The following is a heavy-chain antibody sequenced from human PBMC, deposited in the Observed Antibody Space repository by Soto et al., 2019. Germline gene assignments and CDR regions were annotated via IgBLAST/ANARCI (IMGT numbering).Heavy chain of an antibody. J-gene: IGHJ4*02. Sequence: EVQLVDSGGGLVQPGGSLRLSCAASGFTVSSNYMSWVRQAPGKGLEWVSVIYSGGSTYYADSVKGRFTISRHNSKNTLYLQMNSLRAEDTAVYYCARGSGYGLYYFDYWGQGTLVTVSS. CDR1: GFTVSSNY. V-gene: IGHV3-53*04. CDR3: ARGSGYGLYYFDY. D-gene: IGHD5-12*01. CDR2: IYSGGST.